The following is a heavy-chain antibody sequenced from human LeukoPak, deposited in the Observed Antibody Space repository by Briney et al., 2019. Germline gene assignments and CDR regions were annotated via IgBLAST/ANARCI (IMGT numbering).Heavy chain of an antibody. V-gene: IGHV4-34*01. CDR3: AENYGSGDGL. J-gene: IGHJ4*02. CDR1: GGSFSGYY. CDR2: INHSGST. D-gene: IGHD3-10*01. Sequence: SETLSLTCAVYGGSFSGYYWSWVRQPPGKGLEWIGEINHSGSTNYNPSLKSRVTISVDTSKNQFSLKLSSVTAADTAVYYCAENYGSGDGLWGQGTLVTVSS.